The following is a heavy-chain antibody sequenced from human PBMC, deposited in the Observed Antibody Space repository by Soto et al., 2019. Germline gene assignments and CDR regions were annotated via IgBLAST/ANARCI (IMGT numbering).Heavy chain of an antibody. V-gene: IGHV3-23*01. CDR3: AKDSTSFNGFYDPFDI. Sequence: EVQLLESGGGLVQPGGSLRLSCEASGFIFSNYAMSWVRQGPGKGLEWVSVIGGEAVSTNCADSVKGRCTVSRDNSMNTVYLQLDSLRDDDTAVYYCAKDSTSFNGFYDPFDIWGQGTMVTVSS. CDR1: GFIFSNYA. J-gene: IGHJ3*02. CDR2: IGGEAVST. D-gene: IGHD1-1*01.